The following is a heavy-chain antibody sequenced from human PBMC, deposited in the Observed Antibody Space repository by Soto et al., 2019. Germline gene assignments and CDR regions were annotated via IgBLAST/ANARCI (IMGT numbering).Heavy chain of an antibody. CDR1: GYTFNRHD. V-gene: IGHV1-8*01. CDR2: MNPNSGNT. D-gene: IGHD6-19*01. J-gene: IGHJ3*02. CDR3: AREGLYGSIQDNTFDI. Sequence: QVKLVQSGAEVKRSGASVRISCKASGYTFNRHDINWVRQATGQGPEWIGWMNPNSGNTGYAQKFQGRVTMTRDSSITTAYMDLSSLTSEDTAIYYCAREGLYGSIQDNTFDIWGQGTMVSVSS.